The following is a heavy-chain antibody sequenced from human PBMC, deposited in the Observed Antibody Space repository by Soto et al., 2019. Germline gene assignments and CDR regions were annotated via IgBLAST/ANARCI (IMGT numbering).Heavy chain of an antibody. CDR1: GGTFSRYA. CDR3: ARDKTTMIVVVTDDAFDI. CDR2: IIPIFGTA. D-gene: IGHD3-22*01. Sequence: SVKVSCKASGGTFSRYAISGVLQSPLQGREWMGGIIPIFGTANYAQKFQGRVTITADESTSTAYMELSSLRSEDTAVYYCARDKTTMIVVVTDDAFDIWGQGTMVTVSS. V-gene: IGHV1-69*13. J-gene: IGHJ3*02.